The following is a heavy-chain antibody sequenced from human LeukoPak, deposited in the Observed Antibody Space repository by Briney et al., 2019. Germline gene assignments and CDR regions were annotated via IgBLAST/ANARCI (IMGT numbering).Heavy chain of an antibody. V-gene: IGHV3-30*18. J-gene: IGHJ4*02. CDR1: AFTFSSYD. CDR3: AKDFDTYGDYSPDY. CDR2: ISYDGSNK. Sequence: GGSLRLSCAASAFTFSSYDMHWVRQAPGKGLEWVAVISYDGSNKYYADSVKGRFTISRDNSKNTLYLHMNSLTAEDTAVYYCAKDFDTYGDYSPDYWGQGTLVTVSS. D-gene: IGHD4-17*01.